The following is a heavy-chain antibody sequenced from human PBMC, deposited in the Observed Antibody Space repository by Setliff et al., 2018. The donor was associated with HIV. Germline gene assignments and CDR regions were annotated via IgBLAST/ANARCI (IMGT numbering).Heavy chain of an antibody. CDR3: ARGGTSSNWFDP. Sequence: ETLSLTCIVSGASISYNTWSWIRQPPGKGLQWIGFIHHSVTTSYNPSLKSRVTISLDTSKNQLSLKLTSVTAADTAVYYCARGGTSSNWFDPWGQGTLVTVSS. CDR1: GASISYNT. D-gene: IGHD2-2*01. V-gene: IGHV4-59*01. J-gene: IGHJ5*02. CDR2: IHHSVTT.